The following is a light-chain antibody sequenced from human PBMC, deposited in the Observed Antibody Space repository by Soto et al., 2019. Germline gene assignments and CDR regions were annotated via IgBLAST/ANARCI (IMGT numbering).Light chain of an antibody. J-gene: IGKJ3*01. CDR2: WAS. V-gene: IGKV4-1*01. Sequence: LMTSSPESLAVPLGERASINCKSSQSVLYSSNNKNYLAWYQQKPGQPPKLLIYWASTRESGVPDRFSGSGSGTDFTLTITRLEPEDFAVYYCQQYGSSLFTFGPGTKVDIK. CDR1: QSVLYSSNNKNY. CDR3: QQYGSSLFT.